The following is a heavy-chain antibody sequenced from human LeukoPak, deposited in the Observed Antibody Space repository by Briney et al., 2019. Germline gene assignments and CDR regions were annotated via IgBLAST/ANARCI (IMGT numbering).Heavy chain of an antibody. Sequence: GGSLRLSCAASGFTFSSYAMSWVRQAPGKGLEWVSGISGRDSSTYYADSVKGRFTISRETSKNTLYLQMNSLRAEDTALYYCAREAATRGLTGWGQGTLVTVSS. CDR1: GFTFSSYA. V-gene: IGHV3-23*01. J-gene: IGHJ4*02. D-gene: IGHD3-9*01. CDR3: AREAATRGLTG. CDR2: ISGRDSST.